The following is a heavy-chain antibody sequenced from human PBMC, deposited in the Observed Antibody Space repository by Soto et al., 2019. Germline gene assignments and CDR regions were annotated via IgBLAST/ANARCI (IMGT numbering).Heavy chain of an antibody. V-gene: IGHV4-59*01. CDR3: ARGTFGVVKD. D-gene: IGHD3-3*01. Sequence: SETLSLTCTVSGGSIGSYYWSWIRQSPGKGLEWIGYMYYSGSTNYNPSLKSRVTISIDTSRNQFSLKLSSVTAADTAVYYCARGTFGVVKDWGQGTLVTVSS. CDR2: MYYSGST. CDR1: GGSIGSYY. J-gene: IGHJ4*02.